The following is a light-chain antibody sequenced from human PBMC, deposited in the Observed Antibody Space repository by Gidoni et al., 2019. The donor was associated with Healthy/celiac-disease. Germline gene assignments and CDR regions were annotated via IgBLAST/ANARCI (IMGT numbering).Light chain of an antibody. V-gene: IGKV1-39*01. J-gene: IGKJ1*01. CDR3: QQSYSTPPWT. Sequence: DIQMTQSPSSLSASVGDRVTITCRASQSISSYLNWYQQKPGKAPKLLIYAASSLQSGVPSRFSGSVSGTDFTLTISSLQPEDFATYDCQQSYSTPPWTFGQXTKVEIK. CDR2: AAS. CDR1: QSISSY.